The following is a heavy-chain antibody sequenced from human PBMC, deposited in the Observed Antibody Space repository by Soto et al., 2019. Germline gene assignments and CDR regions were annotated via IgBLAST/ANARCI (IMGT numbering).Heavy chain of an antibody. D-gene: IGHD6-19*01. CDR2: ISYDGSNK. J-gene: IGHJ4*02. V-gene: IGHV3-30*18. CDR3: AKDQHSSGRGKLDY. Sequence: QVQLVESGGGVVQPGRSLRLSCAASGFTFSSYGMHWVRQAPGKGLEWVAVISYDGSNKYYADSVKGRFTISRDNSKNTLYLQMNSLRAEDTAVYYCAKDQHSSGRGKLDYWGQGTLVTVSS. CDR1: GFTFSSYG.